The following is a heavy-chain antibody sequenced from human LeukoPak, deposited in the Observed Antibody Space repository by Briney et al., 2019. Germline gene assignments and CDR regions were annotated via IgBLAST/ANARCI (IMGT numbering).Heavy chain of an antibody. CDR1: GFTFTNAW. CDR2: IKSKNDDGTT. V-gene: IGHV3-15*01. Sequence: GGSLRLSCAASGFTFTNAWMTWVRQAPGKGLEWVGRIKSKNDDGTTDYAAPVRGRFTISRDDSKNMVFLQMNSLKTEDTAVYYCTESYSSAWPFDFWGQGTLVTVSS. CDR3: TESYSSAWPFDF. D-gene: IGHD6-19*01. J-gene: IGHJ4*02.